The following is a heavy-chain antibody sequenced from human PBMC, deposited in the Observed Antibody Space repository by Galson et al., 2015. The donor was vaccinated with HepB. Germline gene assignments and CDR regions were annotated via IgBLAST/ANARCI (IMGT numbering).Heavy chain of an antibody. CDR3: ARDKLGYRDSSGSYYYYGMDV. CDR1: GFTFSDYY. J-gene: IGHJ6*02. V-gene: IGHV3-11*06. CDR2: ISSSSSYT. Sequence: SLRLSCAASGFTFSDYYMSWLRQAPGKGLEWVSYISSSSSYTNYADSVKGRFTISRDSAKNSLYLQMNSLRAEDTAVYYCARDKLGYRDSSGSYYYYGMDVWGQGTTVTVSS. D-gene: IGHD6-19*01.